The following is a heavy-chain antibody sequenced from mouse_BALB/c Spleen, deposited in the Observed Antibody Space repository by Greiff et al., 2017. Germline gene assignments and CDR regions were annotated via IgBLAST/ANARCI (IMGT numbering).Heavy chain of an antibody. J-gene: IGHJ4*01. CDR1: GYTFTDYA. CDR3: AREGGDGFYAMDY. V-gene: IGHV1S137*01. CDR2: ISTYYGDA. Sequence: VKLQQSGAELVRPGVSVKISCKGSGYTFTDYAMHWVKQSHAKSLEWIGVISTYYGDASYNQKFKGKATMTVDKSSSTAYMELARLTSEDSAIYYCAREGGDGFYAMDYWGQGTSVTVSS.